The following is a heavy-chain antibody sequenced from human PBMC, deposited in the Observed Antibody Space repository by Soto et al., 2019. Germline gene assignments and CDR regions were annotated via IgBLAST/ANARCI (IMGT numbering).Heavy chain of an antibody. V-gene: IGHV4-30-4*08. D-gene: IGHD3-16*01. CDR1: GDTISSGDYY. CDR2: SYHSAVT. CDR3: AIQEAHYVGGQYFFDS. Sequence: TLSLPCTVSGDTISSGDYYWSFIHQPPGNGLEWIGYSYHSAVTYYSPSLKGRLTISFATAKTQFPLKVASVTASDTAVYYCAIQEAHYVGGQYFFDSWGQGPLGTVSS. J-gene: IGHJ4*02.